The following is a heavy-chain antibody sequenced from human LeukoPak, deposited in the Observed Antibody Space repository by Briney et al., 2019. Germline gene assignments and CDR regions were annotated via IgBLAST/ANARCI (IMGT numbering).Heavy chain of an antibody. CDR1: GFTFSSYA. V-gene: IGHV3-23*01. CDR3: AKVDWNSGSYFGAFDI. D-gene: IGHD1-26*01. CDR2: ISGSGGST. J-gene: IGHJ3*02. Sequence: GGPLRLSCAASGFTFSSYAMSWVRQAPGKGLEWVSAISGSGGSTYYADSVKGRFTISRDNSKNTLYLQMNSLRAEDTAVYYCAKVDWNSGSYFGAFDIWGQGTMVTVSS.